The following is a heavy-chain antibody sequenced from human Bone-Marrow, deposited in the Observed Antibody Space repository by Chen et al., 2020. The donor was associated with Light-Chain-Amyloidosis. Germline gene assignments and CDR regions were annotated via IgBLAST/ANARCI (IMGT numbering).Heavy chain of an antibody. Sequence: EVQLEQSGPEVKKPGESLKISCKGSGYTFPTYWIGWVRQMPGKGLEWMGVIYPDDSDARYSPSFEGQVTISADKSITTAYRQWRSLKASDTAMYYCARRRDGYNFDYWGQGTLVTVSS. J-gene: IGHJ4*02. CDR2: IYPDDSDA. CDR1: GYTFPTYW. D-gene: IGHD5-12*01. V-gene: IGHV5-51*01. CDR3: ARRRDGYNFDY.